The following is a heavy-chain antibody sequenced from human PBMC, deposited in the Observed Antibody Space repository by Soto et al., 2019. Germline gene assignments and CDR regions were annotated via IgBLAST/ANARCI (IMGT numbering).Heavy chain of an antibody. Sequence: DSVKVSCKASGYTFTTYGISRVRQAPGQGLEWMGYISGYNGDTKYAQKFQGRVTMTTDTSTTTAYMELRSLRSDDTAVYYCARGDRSPNYWGQGTLVTVSS. CDR2: ISGYNGDT. J-gene: IGHJ4*02. V-gene: IGHV1-18*01. CDR1: GYTFTTYG. CDR3: ARGDRSPNY. D-gene: IGHD3-22*01.